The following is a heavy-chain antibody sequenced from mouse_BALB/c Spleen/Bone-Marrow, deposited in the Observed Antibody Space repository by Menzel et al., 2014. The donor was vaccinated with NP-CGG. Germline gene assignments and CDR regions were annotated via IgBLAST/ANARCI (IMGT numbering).Heavy chain of an antibody. CDR2: IYPGDGDT. CDR1: GYAFSSSW. Sequence: VQLVESGPELVKPGASVKISCKASGYAFSSSWMNWVKQRPGQGLEWIGRIYPGDGDTNYNGKFKGKATLTADKSSSTAYMQLSSLTSVDSAVYFCARHYGSSVAMDHWGQGTSVTVSS. J-gene: IGHJ4*01. CDR3: ARHYGSSVAMDH. V-gene: IGHV1-82*01. D-gene: IGHD1-1*01.